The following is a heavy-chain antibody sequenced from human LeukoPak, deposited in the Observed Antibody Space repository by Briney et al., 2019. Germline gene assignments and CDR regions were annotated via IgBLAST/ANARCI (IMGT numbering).Heavy chain of an antibody. CDR1: GGSISSYY. J-gene: IGHJ4*02. CDR2: IYYSGST. Sequence: SETLSLTCTVYGGSISSYYWSWIRQPPGKGLEWIGYIYYSGSTNYNPSLKSRVTISVDTSKNQFSLKLSSVTAADTAVYYCAREDSSGYYYGLFDYWGQGNLVTVSS. D-gene: IGHD3-22*01. CDR3: AREDSSGYYYGLFDY. V-gene: IGHV4-59*01.